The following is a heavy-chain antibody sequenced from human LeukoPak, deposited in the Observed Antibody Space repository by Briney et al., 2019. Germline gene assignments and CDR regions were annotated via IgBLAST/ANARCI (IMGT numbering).Heavy chain of an antibody. D-gene: IGHD3-3*01. V-gene: IGHV3-30*02. Sequence: GGSLRLSCAASGFTFSSYGMHWVRQAPGKGLEWVAFIRYDGSNKYYADSVKGRFTISRDNSKNTLYLQMNSLRAEGTAVYYCAKDGDDFRSDRPTTPILAYYYMDVWGKGTTVTVSS. J-gene: IGHJ6*03. CDR3: AKDGDDFRSDRPTTPILAYYYMDV. CDR2: IRYDGSNK. CDR1: GFTFSSYG.